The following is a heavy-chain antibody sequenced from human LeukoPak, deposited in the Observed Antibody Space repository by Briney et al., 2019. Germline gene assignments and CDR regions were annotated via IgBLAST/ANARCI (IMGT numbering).Heavy chain of an antibody. Sequence: GGSLTLFCAASGLTFSSYSMNWVRQAPGKGLEWVSSISSSSSYIYYADSVKGRFTISRDNAKNSLYLQMNSLRAEDTAVYYCASYGDYNDAFNIWGQGTMVTVSS. CDR3: ASYGDYNDAFNI. CDR2: ISSSSSYI. J-gene: IGHJ3*02. D-gene: IGHD4-17*01. CDR1: GLTFSSYS. V-gene: IGHV3-21*01.